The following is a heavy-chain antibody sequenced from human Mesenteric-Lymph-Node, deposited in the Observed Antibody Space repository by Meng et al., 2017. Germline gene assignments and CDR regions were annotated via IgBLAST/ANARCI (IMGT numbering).Heavy chain of an antibody. CDR2: LYYRGST. CDR3: AREVVGPRYNWFDP. V-gene: IGHV4-61*01. J-gene: IGHJ5*02. Sequence: PRQESGPGLVRPSETLSLPCNVSGDSVTSGTYYWSWLRQPPGKGLEWIGYLYYRGSTIYNPSLKSRVTISVDASKNQFSLKLSSVTAADTAVYYCAREVVGPRYNWFDPWGQGTLVTVSS. D-gene: IGHD1-26*01. CDR1: GDSVTSGTYY.